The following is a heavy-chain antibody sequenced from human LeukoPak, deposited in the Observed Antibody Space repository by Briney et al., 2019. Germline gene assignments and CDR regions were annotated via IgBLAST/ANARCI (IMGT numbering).Heavy chain of an antibody. CDR1: GFTFSNAW. CDR3: ANYRSRFGESNPQYFDY. CDR2: IKSKTDGGTT. V-gene: IGHV3-15*01. Sequence: GGSLRLSCAASGFTFSNAWMSWVRQAPGKGLEWVGRIKSKTDGGTTDYAAPVKGRFTISRDDSKNTLYLQMNSLRAEDTAVYYCANYRSRFGESNPQYFDYWGQGTLVTVSS. D-gene: IGHD3-10*01. J-gene: IGHJ4*02.